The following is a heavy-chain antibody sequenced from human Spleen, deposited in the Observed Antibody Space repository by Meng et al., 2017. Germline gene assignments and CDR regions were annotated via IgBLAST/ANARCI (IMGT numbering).Heavy chain of an antibody. J-gene: IGHJ4*02. CDR2: ISLDGNRK. CDR1: GFSVSHNY. CDR3: AREAYSSGLAGMFNY. D-gene: IGHD3-22*01. Sequence: GESLKISCAASGFSVSHNYMSWVRQAPGKGLEWVAVISLDGNRKQYADSVKGRFTFSRDDSKNTMYLQMNSLTTEDTAVYYCAREAYSSGLAGMFNYWGQGNLVTVSS. V-gene: IGHV3-30*03.